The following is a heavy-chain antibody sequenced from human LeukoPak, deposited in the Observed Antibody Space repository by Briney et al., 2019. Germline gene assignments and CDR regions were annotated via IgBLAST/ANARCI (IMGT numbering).Heavy chain of an antibody. V-gene: IGHV7-4-1*02. D-gene: IGHD2-2*01. Sequence: ASVKVSCKASGYTFTSYAMNWVRQAPGQGLEWMGWINTNTGNPTYAQGFTGRFVFSLDTSVSTAYLQISGLKAEDTAVYYCARDQRSTSIPSYYGMDVWGQGTTVTVSS. J-gene: IGHJ6*02. CDR3: ARDQRSTSIPSYYGMDV. CDR2: INTNTGNP. CDR1: GYTFTSYA.